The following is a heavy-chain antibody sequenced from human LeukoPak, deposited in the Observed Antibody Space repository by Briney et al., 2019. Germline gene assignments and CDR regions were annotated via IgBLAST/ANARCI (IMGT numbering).Heavy chain of an antibody. V-gene: IGHV1-69*06. CDR2: ILPIFGTA. CDR3: AREAITMVRGVDLWFDP. Sequence: ASVNVSCRTSGYTFARYTMHWLSQAPGQSLEWMGGILPIFGTANYAQKFEGRVTITADKSTSTAYMELSSLRSEDTAVYYCAREAITMVRGVDLWFDPWGQGTLVTVSS. D-gene: IGHD3-10*01. J-gene: IGHJ5*02. CDR1: GYTFARYT.